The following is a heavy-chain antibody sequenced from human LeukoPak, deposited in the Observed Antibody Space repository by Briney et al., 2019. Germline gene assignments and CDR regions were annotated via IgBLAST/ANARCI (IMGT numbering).Heavy chain of an antibody. CDR3: ARAGYDYVWGSYRHGVFDY. D-gene: IGHD3-16*02. Sequence: SETLSLTCTVSGGSTSSYYWSWIRQSAGKGLEWIGRIYTSGSTNYNPSLKSRVTMSVDTSKNQFSLKLSSVTAADTAVYYCARAGYDYVWGSYRHGVFDYWGQGTLVTVSS. CDR2: IYTSGST. V-gene: IGHV4-4*07. J-gene: IGHJ4*02. CDR1: GGSTSSYY.